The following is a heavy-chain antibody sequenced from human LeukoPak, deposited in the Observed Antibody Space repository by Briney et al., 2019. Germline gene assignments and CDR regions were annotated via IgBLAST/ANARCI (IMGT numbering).Heavy chain of an antibody. CDR1: GFTFSNFG. Sequence: SGGSLRLSCAASGFTFSNFGIHWVRQAPGKGLEWVAVISYDGANKYYADSVKGRFTISRDNSKNTLYLQMNSLRPEDTAVYYCAKGEGSGWTAIFDYWGQGALVTVSS. V-gene: IGHV3-30*18. CDR3: AKGEGSGWTAIFDY. CDR2: ISYDGANK. D-gene: IGHD6-19*01. J-gene: IGHJ4*02.